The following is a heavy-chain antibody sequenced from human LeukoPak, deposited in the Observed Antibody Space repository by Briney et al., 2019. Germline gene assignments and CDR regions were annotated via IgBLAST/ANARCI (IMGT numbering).Heavy chain of an antibody. CDR3: ASEYSSSWGDYYYGMDV. Sequence: SETLSLTCTVSGGSVSSGSYYWSWIRQPPGKGLEWIGYIYYSGSTNYNSSLKSRVTISVDTSKNQFSLKLSSVTAADTAVYYCASEYSSSWGDYYYGMDVWGQGTTVTVSS. D-gene: IGHD6-6*01. CDR1: GGSVSSGSYY. V-gene: IGHV4-61*01. J-gene: IGHJ6*02. CDR2: IYYSGST.